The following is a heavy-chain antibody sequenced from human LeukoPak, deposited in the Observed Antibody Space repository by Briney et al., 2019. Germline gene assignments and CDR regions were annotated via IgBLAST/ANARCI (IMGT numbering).Heavy chain of an antibody. D-gene: IGHD3-22*01. V-gene: IGHV3-33*01. CDR3: ARAKGVSTGYRPTDY. CDR1: GFTFSSSA. CDR2: IWYDGSNR. Sequence: PGGSLRLSCAASGFTFSSSAMHWVRQAPGKGLEWVAVIWYDGSNRYYADPVKGRFTVSRDNSKNTLYLQMNSLRAEDTAVYYCARAKGVSTGYRPTDYWGQGTLVTVSS. J-gene: IGHJ4*02.